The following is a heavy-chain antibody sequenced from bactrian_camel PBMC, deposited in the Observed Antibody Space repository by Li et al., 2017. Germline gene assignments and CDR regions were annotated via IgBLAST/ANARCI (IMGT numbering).Heavy chain of an antibody. CDR3: VTDAVTWWPA. Sequence: QLVESGGGLVQPGGSLRLSCLASGFIFSSQRMHWVRQAPGKGLEWVSVIYNDGKTTNYADSVKGRFTISRNNAKNTLYLQLNSLKTEDTAVYYCVTDAVTWWPAWGQGTQVTVS. V-gene: IGHV3S6*01. J-gene: IGHJ6*01. D-gene: IGHD7*01. CDR1: GFIFSSQR. CDR2: IYNDGKTT.